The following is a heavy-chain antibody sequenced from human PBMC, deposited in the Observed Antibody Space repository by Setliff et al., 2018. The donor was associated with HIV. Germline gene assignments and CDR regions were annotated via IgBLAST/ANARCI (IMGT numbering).Heavy chain of an antibody. J-gene: IGHJ5*02. CDR2: VDPEEGET. Sequence: ASVKVSCKASGYTFTDYYMHWVQQAPGKGLEWMGRVDPEEGETIYAEKFQGRVTITADTSTNTVYMELSSLRSEGTAVYYCAKDIPSPAINSGRIKNWFDPWGEGTLVTVSS. CDR1: GYTFTDYY. V-gene: IGHV1-69-2*01. D-gene: IGHD6-19*01. CDR3: AKDIPSPAINSGRIKNWFDP.